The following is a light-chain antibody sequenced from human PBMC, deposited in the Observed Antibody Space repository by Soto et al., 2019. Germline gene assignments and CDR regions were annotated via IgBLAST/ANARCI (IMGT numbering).Light chain of an antibody. CDR3: QSFDTSLSGFVV. CDR2: DNN. CDR1: SSNIGAGYD. Sequence: QAVVTQPPSMSGAPGQRVTISCTGSSSNIGAGYDVHWYQQHPGTAPKLLIFDNNNRPSGVPDRFSGSKSDTSASLAITGLQAEDEADYYCQSFDTSLSGFVVFGGGTKPTVL. J-gene: IGLJ2*01. V-gene: IGLV1-40*01.